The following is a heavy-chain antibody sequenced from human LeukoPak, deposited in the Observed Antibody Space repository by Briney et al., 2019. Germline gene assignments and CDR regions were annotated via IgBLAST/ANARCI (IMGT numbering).Heavy chain of an antibody. CDR1: EFTFSTFA. J-gene: IGHJ4*02. CDR2: IFPSGGEI. CDR3: ARDRNTDFWSGYYTNYFDY. Sequence: GGSLRLSCAASEFTFSTFAMIWVRQPPGKGLEWVSSIFPSGGEIHYADSVKGRFTISRDNAKNSLYLQMNSLRAEDTAVYYCARDRNTDFWSGYYTNYFDYWGQGTLVTVSS. V-gene: IGHV3-21*01. D-gene: IGHD3-3*01.